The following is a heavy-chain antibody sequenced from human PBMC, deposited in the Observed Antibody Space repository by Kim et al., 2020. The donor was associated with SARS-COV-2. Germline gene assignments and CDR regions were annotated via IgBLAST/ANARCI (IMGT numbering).Heavy chain of an antibody. CDR2: INPNIGGT. D-gene: IGHD1-26*01. Sequence: ASVKVSCEAFGYSFTNSYMHWVRQAPGHGPEWIGRINPNIGGTNYAQTFRGRVTMTTDTSINTAYMELRSLTSDDTAVYFCARVAWDQPPFDFFGQGSLV. CDR3: ARVAWDQPPFDF. CDR1: GYSFTNSY. V-gene: IGHV1-2*06. J-gene: IGHJ4*02.